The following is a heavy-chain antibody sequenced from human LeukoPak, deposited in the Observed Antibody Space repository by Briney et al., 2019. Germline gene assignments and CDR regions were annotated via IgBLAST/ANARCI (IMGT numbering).Heavy chain of an antibody. Sequence: PSETLSLTCTVSGGSISSGSYYWSWIRQPAGKGLEWIGRIYTSGSTNYNPSLKSRVTISVDTSKNQFSLKLSSVTAADTAVYYCARIGYPVDYWGQGTLVTVSS. CDR2: IYTSGST. D-gene: IGHD5-18*01. J-gene: IGHJ4*02. CDR3: ARIGYPVDY. V-gene: IGHV4-61*02. CDR1: GGSISSGSYY.